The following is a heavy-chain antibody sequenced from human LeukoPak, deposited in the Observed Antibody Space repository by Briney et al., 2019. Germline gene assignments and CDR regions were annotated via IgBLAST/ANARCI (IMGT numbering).Heavy chain of an antibody. D-gene: IGHD3-22*01. Sequence: QPGRSLRLSCAASGFTFSSYGMHWVRQAPGKGLEWVAAIWYDGSNKYYADSVKGRFTISRDNSKNTLYLQMNSLRAEDTAVYYCAKGVFYDSSGYYYGGAAFDIWGQGTMVTFSS. J-gene: IGHJ3*02. CDR1: GFTFSSYG. CDR2: IWYDGSNK. CDR3: AKGVFYDSSGYYYGGAAFDI. V-gene: IGHV3-33*06.